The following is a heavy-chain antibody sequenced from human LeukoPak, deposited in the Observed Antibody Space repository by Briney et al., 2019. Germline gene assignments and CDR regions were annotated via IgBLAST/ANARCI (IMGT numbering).Heavy chain of an antibody. J-gene: IGHJ6*02. V-gene: IGHV1-46*01. CDR3: ARALNCGGDCYLNHYYGMDV. CDR1: GYTFTSYY. Sequence: ASVKVSCKASGYTFTSYYMQWVRQAPGQGLEWMGIINPNSGGSTTYAQKFQGRVTMTGDTSTSTVYMELSSLRSEDTAVYYCARALNCGGDCYLNHYYGMDVWGQGTTVTVSS. D-gene: IGHD2-21*02. CDR2: INPNSGGST.